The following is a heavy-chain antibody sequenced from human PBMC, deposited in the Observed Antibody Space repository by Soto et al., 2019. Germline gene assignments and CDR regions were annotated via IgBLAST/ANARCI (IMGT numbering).Heavy chain of an antibody. D-gene: IGHD2-2*01. CDR1: GGSISSYY. CDR2: IYYSGST. V-gene: IGHV4-59*01. J-gene: IGHJ4*02. Sequence: SETLSLTCTVSGGSISSYYWSWIRQPPGKGLEWIGYIYYSGSTNYNPSLKSRVTISVDTSKNQFSLKLSSVTAADTAVYYCARAKGKVTSFDYWGQGTLVTVSS. CDR3: ARAKGKVTSFDY.